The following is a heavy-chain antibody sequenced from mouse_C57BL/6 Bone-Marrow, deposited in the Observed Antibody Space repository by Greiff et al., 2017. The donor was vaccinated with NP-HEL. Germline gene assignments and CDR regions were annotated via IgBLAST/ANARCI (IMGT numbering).Heavy chain of an antibody. CDR1: GYAFSSYW. CDR3: ARIYYYGSSYAMDY. Sequence: VQLQQSGAELVKSGASVKISCKASGYAFSSYWMNWVKQRPGKGLEWIGQIYPGDGDTNYNGKFKGKATLTADKSSSTAYMQLSSLTSEDSAVYFCARIYYYGSSYAMDYWGQGTSVTVSS. CDR2: IYPGDGDT. J-gene: IGHJ4*01. D-gene: IGHD1-1*01. V-gene: IGHV1-80*01.